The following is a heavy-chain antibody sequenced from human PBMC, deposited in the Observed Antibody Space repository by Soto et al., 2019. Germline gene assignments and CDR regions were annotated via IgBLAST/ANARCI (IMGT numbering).Heavy chain of an antibody. J-gene: IGHJ5*02. CDR2: IHYSGST. D-gene: IGHD3-10*01. CDR3: ARESAGSGKNNWFDP. V-gene: IGHV4-59*01. Sequence: XETLSLTCTVSGCSISTYYWSWIRQPPGKGLEWIGFIHYSGSTKSNPTLKSRVTISVDTSQNQLSLKLSSVTAADTAVYYCARESAGSGKNNWFDPWGQETLVT. CDR1: GCSISTYY.